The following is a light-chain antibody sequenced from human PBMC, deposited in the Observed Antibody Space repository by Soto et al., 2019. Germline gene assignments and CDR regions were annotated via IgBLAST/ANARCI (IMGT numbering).Light chain of an antibody. CDR3: CSYPGSHTWV. V-gene: IGLV2-11*01. J-gene: IGLJ3*02. Sequence: QSALTQPASVSGSPGQSITISCTGTNSDVGGYNYVSWYQQHPGKAPKLMIYDVSKRPSGVPDRFSGSKSGNTASLTISGLQAEDEADYYCCSYPGSHTWVFGGGTKLTVL. CDR2: DVS. CDR1: NSDVGGYNY.